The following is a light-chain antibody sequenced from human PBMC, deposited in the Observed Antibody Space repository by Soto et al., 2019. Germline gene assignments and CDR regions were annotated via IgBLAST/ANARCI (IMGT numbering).Light chain of an antibody. V-gene: IGKV3-20*01. CDR2: GAS. J-gene: IGKJ4*01. CDR3: QQYGRSPPNT. CDR1: QSVSSTY. Sequence: EIVLTQSPGTLSLSPGERATLSCRASQSVSSTYLAWYQQKPGRAPRLLIYGASSRATGIPDRFSGSGSGTDFTLTISRLEPEDFAVYYCQQYGRSPPNTFGGGTKVEIK.